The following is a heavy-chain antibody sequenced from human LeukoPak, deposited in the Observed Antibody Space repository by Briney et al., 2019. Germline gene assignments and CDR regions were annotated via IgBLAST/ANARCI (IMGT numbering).Heavy chain of an antibody. CDR3: ARGRGRGPNHTNWFDP. D-gene: IGHD1-14*01. Sequence: ASVKVSCKVSGYTLTELSMHWVRQAPGKGLEWMGWMNPNSGNTGYAQKFQGRVTITRDTSISTAYMELSSLRSEDTAVYYCARGRGRGPNHTNWFDPWGQGTLVTVSS. V-gene: IGHV1-8*03. J-gene: IGHJ5*02. CDR2: MNPNSGNT. CDR1: GYTLTELS.